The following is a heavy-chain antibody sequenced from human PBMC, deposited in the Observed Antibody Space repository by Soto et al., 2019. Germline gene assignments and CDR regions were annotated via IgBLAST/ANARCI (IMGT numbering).Heavy chain of an antibody. CDR2: ISGSGGST. CDR1: GFTFSSYA. CDR3: AKDGGESDDYIWGSYRYGPGPYFDY. D-gene: IGHD3-16*02. V-gene: IGHV3-23*01. Sequence: GGSLRLSCAASGFTFSSYAMSWVRQAPGKGLEWVSAISGSGGSTYYADSVKGRFTISRDNSKNTLYLQMNSLRAEDTAVYYCAKDGGESDDYIWGSYRYGPGPYFDYWGQGTLVTVSS. J-gene: IGHJ4*02.